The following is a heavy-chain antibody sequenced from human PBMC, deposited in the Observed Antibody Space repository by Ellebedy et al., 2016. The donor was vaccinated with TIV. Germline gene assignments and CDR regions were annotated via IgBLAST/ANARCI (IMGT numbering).Heavy chain of an antibody. CDR3: ASGMVVSMTGTSDY. J-gene: IGHJ4*02. Sequence: GESLKISXAASGITFSRYWMHWVRQVPGKGLVWVSRIDNDGTRTDYADSVKGRFTISRDNAKSTLYLQMNSLRAEDSALYYCASGMVVSMTGTSDYWGQGTLVTVSS. CDR1: GITFSRYW. CDR2: IDNDGTRT. D-gene: IGHD2-8*02. V-gene: IGHV3-74*01.